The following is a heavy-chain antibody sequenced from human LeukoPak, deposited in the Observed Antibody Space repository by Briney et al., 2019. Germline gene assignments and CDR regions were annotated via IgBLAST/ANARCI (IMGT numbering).Heavy chain of an antibody. V-gene: IGHV5-51*01. CDR1: GCIFTSYW. Sequence: GESLKISCKGSGCIFTSYWIGWVRQMPGKGLEWMGIIYPGDSDTRYSPSFQGQVTISADKSISTAYLQWSSLKASDTAMYYCARPGSGWRWNFDYWGQGTLVTVSS. D-gene: IGHD6-19*01. J-gene: IGHJ4*02. CDR2: IYPGDSDT. CDR3: ARPGSGWRWNFDY.